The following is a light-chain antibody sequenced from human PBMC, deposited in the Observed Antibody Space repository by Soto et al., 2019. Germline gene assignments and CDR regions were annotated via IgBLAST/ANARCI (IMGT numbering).Light chain of an antibody. CDR1: SSDVGAYDF. CDR2: EVS. J-gene: IGLJ1*01. Sequence: QSVLTQPASVSGSPGQSIAISCPGTSSDVGAYDFVSWYQQHPDKAPKLLIYEVSNRPSGVSDRFSGSKSVNTATLTISGLQAEDEADYYCRSHTTSNTRVFGTGTKVTVL. V-gene: IGLV2-14*03. CDR3: RSHTTSNTRV.